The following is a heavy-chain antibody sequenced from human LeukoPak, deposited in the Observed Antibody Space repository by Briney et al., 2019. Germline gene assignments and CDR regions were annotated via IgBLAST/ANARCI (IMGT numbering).Heavy chain of an antibody. Sequence: AASVKVSCKASGYTFTGYYMHWVRPAPGQGLAWMGWINPNSGGTNYAQKFQGRVTMTRDTSISTAYMELSRLRSEDTAVYYCATGMTDGYNFQDDAFDIWGQGTMVTVSS. CDR3: ATGMTDGYNFQDDAFDI. D-gene: IGHD5-24*01. CDR1: GYTFTGYY. V-gene: IGHV1-2*02. CDR2: INPNSGGT. J-gene: IGHJ3*02.